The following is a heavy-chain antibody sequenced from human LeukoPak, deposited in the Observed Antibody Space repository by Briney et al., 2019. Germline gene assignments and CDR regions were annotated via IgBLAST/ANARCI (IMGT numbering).Heavy chain of an antibody. V-gene: IGHV3-15*01. D-gene: IGHD3-10*01. CDR2: IKSKTDGGTT. Sequence: GGSLRLSCAASGFTFSNAWISWVRQAPGKGLEWVGRIKSKTDGGTTDYAAPVKGRFTISRDDSKNTLYLQMNSLKTEDTAVYYCTTGDSFLLWFGIDYWGQGTLVPVSS. CDR3: TTGDSFLLWFGIDY. J-gene: IGHJ4*02. CDR1: GFTFSNAW.